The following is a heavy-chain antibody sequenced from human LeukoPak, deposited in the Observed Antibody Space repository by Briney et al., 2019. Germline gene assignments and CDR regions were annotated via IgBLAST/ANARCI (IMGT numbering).Heavy chain of an antibody. CDR1: GGSFSNYY. CDR3: ARHEGVPEYPY. V-gene: IGHV4-34*01. J-gene: IGHJ4*02. D-gene: IGHD2-2*01. Sequence: SETLSLTCTVSGGSFSNYYWSWIRQPPGKGLEWIGEINHSGSTNYNPSLKSRVTISVDTSKNQFSLKLTSVTAADTAVYYCARHEGVPEYPYWGQGTLVTVSS. CDR2: INHSGST.